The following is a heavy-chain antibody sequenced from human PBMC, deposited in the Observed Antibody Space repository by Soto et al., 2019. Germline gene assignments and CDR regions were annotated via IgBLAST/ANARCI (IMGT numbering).Heavy chain of an antibody. CDR2: INPSGGST. V-gene: IGHV1-46*01. J-gene: IGHJ6*02. CDR3: ARDLGSSSSRYYYYGMDV. Sequence: ASVKVSCKASGYTFTSYYMHWVRQAPGQGLEWMGIINPSGGSTSYAQKFQGRVTMTRDTSTSTVYMELSSLRSEDTAVYYCARDLGSSSSRYYYYGMDVWGQGTTVTVS. CDR1: GYTFTSYY. D-gene: IGHD6-6*01.